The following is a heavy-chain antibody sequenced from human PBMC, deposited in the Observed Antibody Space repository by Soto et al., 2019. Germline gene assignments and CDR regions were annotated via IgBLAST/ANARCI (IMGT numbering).Heavy chain of an antibody. CDR3: ARTEGYCSSTSCPGPYGMDV. CDR1: GYTFTSYG. CDR2: ISAYNGNT. D-gene: IGHD2-2*01. Sequence: QVQLVQSGAEVKKPGASVKVSCKASGYTFTSYGISWVRQAPGQGLEWMGWISAYNGNTNYAQKLQGRVTMTTDTSTSTAYMELRSLRSDDPAVYYCARTEGYCSSTSCPGPYGMDVWGQGTTVTVSS. V-gene: IGHV1-18*01. J-gene: IGHJ6*02.